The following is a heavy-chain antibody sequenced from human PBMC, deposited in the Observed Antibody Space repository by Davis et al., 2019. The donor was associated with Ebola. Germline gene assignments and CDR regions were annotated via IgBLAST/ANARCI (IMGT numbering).Heavy chain of an antibody. V-gene: IGHV3-23*01. CDR2: ISGGSDNK. CDR3: SNSTVYSPSGTFLGGGATFDY. J-gene: IGHJ4*01. Sequence: PGGSLRLSCAASGFTFTDYAMSWVRQAPGKGLEWVSRISGGSDNKDYADSVKGRFTISRDNSRNTLYLQMNSLRAEDTAVYFCSNSTVYSPSGTFLGGGATFDYWGRGTLVTVSS. CDR1: GFTFTDYA. D-gene: IGHD3-10*01.